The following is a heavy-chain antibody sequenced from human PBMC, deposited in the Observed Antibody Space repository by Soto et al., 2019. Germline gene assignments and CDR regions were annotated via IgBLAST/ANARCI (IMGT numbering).Heavy chain of an antibody. V-gene: IGHV3-53*01. Sequence: EVQLVESGGGLIQPGGSLRLACAASGFTVSRNYMSWVRQAPGKGLEWVSVIYSGGRTDYADSVKGRFTISRDNSKNTLYLQMNSLRAEDTAVYYCARDRVESGYPEYFQHLGQGTLVTVSS. CDR2: IYSGGRT. D-gene: IGHD3-22*01. CDR3: ARDRVESGYPEYFQH. CDR1: GFTVSRNY. J-gene: IGHJ1*01.